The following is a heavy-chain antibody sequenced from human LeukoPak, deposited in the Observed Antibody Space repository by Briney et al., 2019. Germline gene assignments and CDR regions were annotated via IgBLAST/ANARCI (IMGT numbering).Heavy chain of an antibody. Sequence: DSVKVSCKASGYTFTTYYMHWVRQAPGQGLEWMAIINPSGGSTSYAQKFQGRVTMTRDTSTSTVYMELSSLRSEDTAVYYCARDVFSSGYYVGRYYFDYWGQGALVTVSS. CDR1: GYTFTTYY. CDR2: INPSGGST. D-gene: IGHD3-22*01. J-gene: IGHJ4*02. V-gene: IGHV1-46*01. CDR3: ARDVFSSGYYVGRYYFDY.